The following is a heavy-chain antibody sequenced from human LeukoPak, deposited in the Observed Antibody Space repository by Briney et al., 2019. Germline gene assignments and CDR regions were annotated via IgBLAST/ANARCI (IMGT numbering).Heavy chain of an antibody. CDR2: IRYDGSIK. V-gene: IGHV3-30*02. CDR3: ARVATLFLEWLPLGNPTDV. D-gene: IGHD3-3*01. Sequence: GGSLRLSCVASGFTFSNYGMHWVRQAPGKGLEWVAFIRYDGSIKYYADSVKGRFTISRDNSKNTLYLQMNSLRDEDTAVYYCARVATLFLEWLPLGNPTDVWGKGTTVTVSS. J-gene: IGHJ6*04. CDR1: GFTFSNYG.